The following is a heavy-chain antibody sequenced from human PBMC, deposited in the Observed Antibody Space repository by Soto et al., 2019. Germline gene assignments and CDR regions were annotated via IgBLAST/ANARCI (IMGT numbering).Heavy chain of an antibody. V-gene: IGHV4-59*08. CDR1: GGSISSYY. CDR3: ASGVGDYYYYGMDV. J-gene: IGHJ6*02. Sequence: SETLSLTCTVSGGSISSYYWSWIRQPPGKGLEWIGYIYYSGSTNYNPSLKSRATISVDTSKNQFSLKLSSVTAADTAVYYCASGVGDYYYYGMDVWGQGTTVTVSS. CDR2: IYYSGST. D-gene: IGHD3-16*01.